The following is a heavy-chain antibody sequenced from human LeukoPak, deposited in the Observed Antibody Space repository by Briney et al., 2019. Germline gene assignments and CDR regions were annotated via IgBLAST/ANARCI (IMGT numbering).Heavy chain of an antibody. CDR2: ISSTGGTM. CDR1: GFTFSNYE. Sequence: PGGSLRLSCADSGFTFSNYEMVWVRQAPGKGLEWVSYISSTGGTMYYADSVKGRFTISRDNAKKSLYLQMNSLRAEDTAVYYCARLSRATPDYWGQGTLVTVSS. J-gene: IGHJ4*02. V-gene: IGHV3-48*03. CDR3: ARLSRATPDY.